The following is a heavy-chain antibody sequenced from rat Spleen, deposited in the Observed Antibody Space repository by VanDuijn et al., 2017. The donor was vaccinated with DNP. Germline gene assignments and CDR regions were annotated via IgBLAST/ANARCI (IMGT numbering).Heavy chain of an antibody. J-gene: IGHJ3*01. Sequence: EVQLVESGGGLVQPGRSMKLSCAASGFTFSNYDMAWVRQAPTKGLEWVATISDDGSRTFYRDSVQGRFTISRDNAKNILYLQMDSLRSEDTATYYCATGPITTFAYWGQGTLVTVSS. CDR3: ATGPITTFAY. CDR2: ISDDGSRT. CDR1: GFTFSNYD. D-gene: IGHD1-10*01. V-gene: IGHV5-7*01.